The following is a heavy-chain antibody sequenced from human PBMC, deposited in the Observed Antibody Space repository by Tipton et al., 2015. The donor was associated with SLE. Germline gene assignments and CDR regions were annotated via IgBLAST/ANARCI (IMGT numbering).Heavy chain of an antibody. V-gene: IGHV5-51*03. CDR2: IYPGDSDT. Sequence: QSGAEVKKSGESLKISCKTSGYDFTTYWIAWVRQMPGKGLEWMGIIYPGDSDTRYSPSFRGQVTISADNSISTAYLQWSSLKASDSAMYYCTRSPSGTLDPYYVDYWGQGTPVIVSS. CDR3: TRSPSGTLDPYYVDY. CDR1: GYDFTTYW. J-gene: IGHJ4*02. D-gene: IGHD1-1*01.